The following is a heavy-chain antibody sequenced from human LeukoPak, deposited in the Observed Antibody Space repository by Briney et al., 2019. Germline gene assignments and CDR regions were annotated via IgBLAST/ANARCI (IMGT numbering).Heavy chain of an antibody. D-gene: IGHD6-13*01. CDR1: GGSFSGYY. CDR3: ARFVIAAAGTYSGFDP. V-gene: IGHV4-34*01. J-gene: IGHJ5*02. CDR2: INHSGST. Sequence: PSETLSLTCAVYGGSFSGYYWSWIRQPPGKGLEWIGEINHSGSTNYNPSLRSRVTISVDTSKNQFSLKLSSVTAADTAVYYCARFVIAAAGTYSGFDPWGQGTLVTVSS.